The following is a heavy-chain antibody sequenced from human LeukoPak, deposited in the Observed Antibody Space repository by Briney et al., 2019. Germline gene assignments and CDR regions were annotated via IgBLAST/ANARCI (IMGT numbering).Heavy chain of an antibody. D-gene: IGHD2-2*02. CDR1: GGSFSGYY. CDR3: ARAPYCSSTSCYTSWFDP. V-gene: IGHV4-34*01. Sequence: SETLSLTXAVYGGSFSGYYWSWIRQPPGKGLEWIGEINHSGSTNYNPSLKSRVTISVDTSKNQFSLKLSSVTAADTAVYYCARAPYCSSTSCYTSWFDPWGQGTLVTVSS. CDR2: INHSGST. J-gene: IGHJ5*02.